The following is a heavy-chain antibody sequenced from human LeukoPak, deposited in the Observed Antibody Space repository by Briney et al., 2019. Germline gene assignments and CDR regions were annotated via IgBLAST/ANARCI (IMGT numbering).Heavy chain of an antibody. CDR1: GGSISSYY. J-gene: IGHJ5*02. CDR2: IYYSGST. V-gene: IGHV4-59*01. Sequence: PSETLSLTCTVSGGSISSYYWSWIRQPPGKGLEWIGYIYYSGSTNYNPSLKSRVTISVDTSKNQFSLKLSSVTAADTAVYYCARSYYYDSSGYYYGNWFDPWGQGTLVTVSS. D-gene: IGHD3-22*01. CDR3: ARSYYYDSSGYYYGNWFDP.